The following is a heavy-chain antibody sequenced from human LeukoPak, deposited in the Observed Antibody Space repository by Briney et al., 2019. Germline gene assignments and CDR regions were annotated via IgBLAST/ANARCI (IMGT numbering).Heavy chain of an antibody. CDR3: AREGDTAMVSFDY. CDR1: GYTFTSYY. CDR2: INPNSGGT. J-gene: IGHJ4*02. Sequence: ASVKVSCKASGYTFTSYYMHWVRQAPGQGLEWMGRINPNSGGTNYAQKFQGRVTMTRDTSISTAYMELSRLRSDDTAVYYCAREGDTAMVSFDYWGQGTLVTVSS. D-gene: IGHD5-18*01. V-gene: IGHV1-2*06.